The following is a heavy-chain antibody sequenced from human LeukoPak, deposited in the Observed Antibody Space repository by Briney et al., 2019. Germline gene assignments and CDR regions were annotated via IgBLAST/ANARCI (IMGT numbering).Heavy chain of an antibody. CDR3: AKEGNYYGSGSYYTY. J-gene: IGHJ4*02. Sequence: GGSLRLSREGSGFTFRTSSMNWVRQAPGKGLEWISYISSGSSTISYADSVKGRFTISRDNSKNTLYLQMNSLRAEDTAVYYCAKEGNYYGSGSYYTYWGQGTLVTVSS. CDR2: ISSGSSTI. V-gene: IGHV3-48*01. CDR1: GFTFRTSS. D-gene: IGHD3-10*01.